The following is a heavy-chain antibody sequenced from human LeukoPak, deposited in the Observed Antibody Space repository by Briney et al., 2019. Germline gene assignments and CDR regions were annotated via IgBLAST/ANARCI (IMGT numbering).Heavy chain of an antibody. D-gene: IGHD4-17*01. Sequence: ASVKVSRKASGGTFSSYAISWVRQAPGQGLEWMGWINPNSGGTNYAQKFQGRVTMTRDTSISTAYMELSRLRSDDTAVYYCARDRPVTTNYFDYWGQGTLVTVSS. CDR3: ARDRPVTTNYFDY. CDR2: INPNSGGT. V-gene: IGHV1-2*02. CDR1: GGTFSSYA. J-gene: IGHJ4*02.